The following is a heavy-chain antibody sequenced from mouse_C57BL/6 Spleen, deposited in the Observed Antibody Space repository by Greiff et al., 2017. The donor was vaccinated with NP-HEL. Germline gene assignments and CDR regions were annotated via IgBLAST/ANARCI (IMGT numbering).Heavy chain of an antibody. CDR1: GFNIKDDY. CDR3: TTDDYAWFAY. V-gene: IGHV14-4*01. Sequence: EVMLVESGAELVRPGASVKLSCTASGFNIKDDYMHWVKQRPEQGLEWIGWIDPENGDTEYASKFQGKATITADTSSNTAYLQLSSLTSEDTAVYYCTTDDYAWFAYWGQGTLVTVSA. J-gene: IGHJ3*01. D-gene: IGHD2-4*01. CDR2: IDPENGDT.